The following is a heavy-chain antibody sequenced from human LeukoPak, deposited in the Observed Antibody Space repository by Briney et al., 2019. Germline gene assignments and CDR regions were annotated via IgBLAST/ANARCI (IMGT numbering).Heavy chain of an antibody. CDR3: AFTVYSRSYLCYYYYYMDV. V-gene: IGHV3-74*01. Sequence: GGSLRLSCAASGFTFSSYWIHWVRQAPGKGLVWVSRINTDGSSTSYADSVKGRFTISRDNAKNTLYLQMNSLRAEDTAVYYCAFTVYSRSYLCYYYYYMDVCGKGTTVTVSS. CDR2: INTDGSST. D-gene: IGHD1-26*01. J-gene: IGHJ6*03. CDR1: GFTFSSYW.